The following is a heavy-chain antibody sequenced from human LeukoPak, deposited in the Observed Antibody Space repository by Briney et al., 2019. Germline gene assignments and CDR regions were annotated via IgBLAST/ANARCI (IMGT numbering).Heavy chain of an antibody. CDR3: ARESGGAGESMRIAVAGDAFDI. V-gene: IGHV4-61*02. CDR2: IYPSGST. J-gene: IGHJ3*02. Sequence: SETLSLIYTVSGGSISSGSYYWCWIRPPAGKGLEWIVRIYPSGSTHYPPSLKSRVTISVDTSKNQFSLKLSSVTAADTAVYDCARESGGAGESMRIAVAGDAFDIWRQGAMVTVSS. D-gene: IGHD6-19*01. CDR1: GGSISSGSYY.